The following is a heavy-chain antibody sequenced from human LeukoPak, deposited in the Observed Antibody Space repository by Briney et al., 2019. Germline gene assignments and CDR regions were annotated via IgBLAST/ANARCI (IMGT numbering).Heavy chain of an antibody. V-gene: IGHV4-38-2*02. CDR2: IYHSGST. J-gene: IGHJ4*02. Sequence: SETLSLTCAVSGYSICSGYYWGWIRQPPGKGLEWIGSIYHSGSTYYNPSLKSRVTISVDTSKNQFSLKLSSVTAADTAVYYCAREGYSGYDPKNYFDYWGQGTLVTVSS. CDR1: GYSICSGYY. CDR3: AREGYSGYDPKNYFDY. D-gene: IGHD5-12*01.